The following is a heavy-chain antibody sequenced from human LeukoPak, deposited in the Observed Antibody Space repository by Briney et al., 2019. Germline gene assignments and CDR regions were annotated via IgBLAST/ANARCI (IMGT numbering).Heavy chain of an antibody. CDR3: ARGKAVAGDNWFDP. D-gene: IGHD6-19*01. CDR1: GGSISRSY. J-gene: IGHJ5*02. Sequence: SETLSLTCTVSGGSISRSYWSWMRQPAGKGPEWIGRIYGSGTITYNPSLESRVTMSVDTSKNQFSLKLRSVTAADTAVYYCARGKAVAGDNWFDPWGQGTLVTVSS. CDR2: IYGSGTI. V-gene: IGHV4-4*07.